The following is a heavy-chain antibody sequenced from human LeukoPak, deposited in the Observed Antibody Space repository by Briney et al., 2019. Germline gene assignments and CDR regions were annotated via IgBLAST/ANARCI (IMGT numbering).Heavy chain of an antibody. Sequence: PGGSLRLSCAASGFTFSSYGMHWVRQAPGKGLEWVAVIWYDGSNKYYADSVKGRFTISRDNSKNTLYLQMNSLRAEDTAVYYCARDPGSLEYSGDLSFDYWGQGTLVTVSS. CDR1: GFTFSSYG. J-gene: IGHJ4*02. CDR2: IWYDGSNK. D-gene: IGHD1-26*01. V-gene: IGHV3-33*01. CDR3: ARDPGSLEYSGDLSFDY.